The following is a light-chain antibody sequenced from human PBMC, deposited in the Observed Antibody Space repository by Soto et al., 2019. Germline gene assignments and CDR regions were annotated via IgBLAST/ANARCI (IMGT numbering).Light chain of an antibody. CDR1: QDMSNE. J-gene: IGKJ5*01. Sequence: DIQMTQSPSSLSASVGDRVTITCQASQDMSNEVNWYQQKPGKVPKLLIYDASNLETGVSSRFSGSGSGTDFTFTISSLQPEGIATLYCRQDDKLPITSGQGTRQEIK. V-gene: IGKV1-33*01. CDR2: DAS. CDR3: RQDDKLPIT.